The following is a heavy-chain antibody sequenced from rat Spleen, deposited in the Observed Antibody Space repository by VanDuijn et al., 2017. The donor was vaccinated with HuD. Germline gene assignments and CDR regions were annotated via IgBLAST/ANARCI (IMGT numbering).Heavy chain of an antibody. CDR1: GYSITSNY. CDR2: ISYSGST. D-gene: IGHD1-8*01. Sequence: EVQLQESGPGLVKPSQLLSLTCSVTGYSITSNYWGWIRKFPGNKMEWMGYISYSGSTSYNPSLKSRISITRDTSKNQFFLQLNSVTTEDTATYYCARWDYSSYPDYWGQGVMVTVSS. V-gene: IGHV3-1*01. J-gene: IGHJ2*01. CDR3: ARWDYSSYPDY.